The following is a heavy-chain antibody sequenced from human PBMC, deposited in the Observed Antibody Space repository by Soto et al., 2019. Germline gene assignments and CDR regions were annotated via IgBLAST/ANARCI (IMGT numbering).Heavy chain of an antibody. CDR2: IRSKANNYAT. D-gene: IGHD1-26*01. CDR1: GFTFSGSA. V-gene: IGHV3-73*01. J-gene: IGHJ5*02. CDR3: ARPFPSGSFLT. Sequence: GGSLRLSCAASGFTFSGSAMHWVRQASGKGLEWVGRIRSKANNYATAYGASVKGRFTISRDDSKNTAYLQMNSLKTEDTAVYYCARPFPSGSFLTWGQGTLVTVSS.